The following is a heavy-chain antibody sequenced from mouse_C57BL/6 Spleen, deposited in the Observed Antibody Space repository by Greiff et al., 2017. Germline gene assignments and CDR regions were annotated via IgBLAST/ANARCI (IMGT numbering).Heavy chain of an antibody. V-gene: IGHV1-4*01. CDR3: ARGDYDARYWYFDV. J-gene: IGHJ1*03. CDR1: GYTFTSYT. D-gene: IGHD2-4*01. Sequence: QVQLQQSGAELARPGASVKMSCKASGYTFTSYTMHWVKQRPGQGLEWIGYINPSSGYTKYNQKFKDKATMTADKSSSTAYMQLSSLTSEDSAVYDCARGDYDARYWYFDVWGTGTTVTVSS. CDR2: INPSSGYT.